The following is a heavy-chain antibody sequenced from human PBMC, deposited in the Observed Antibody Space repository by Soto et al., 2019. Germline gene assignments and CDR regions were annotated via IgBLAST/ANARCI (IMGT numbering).Heavy chain of an antibody. Sequence: ASVKVSCKASGYTFTSYGISWVRQAPGQGLEWMGWISAYNGNTNYAQKLQGRVTMTTDTSTSTAYMELRSLRSDDTAVYYCARDHCSSTSCYTAVDYWGQGTLVTVSP. V-gene: IGHV1-18*04. CDR1: GYTFTSYG. D-gene: IGHD2-2*02. CDR2: ISAYNGNT. J-gene: IGHJ4*02. CDR3: ARDHCSSTSCYTAVDY.